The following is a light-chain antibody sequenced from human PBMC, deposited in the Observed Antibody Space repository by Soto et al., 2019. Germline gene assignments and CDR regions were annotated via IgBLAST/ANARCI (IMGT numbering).Light chain of an antibody. V-gene: IGKV3-20*01. Sequence: EIVLTQSPGTLSLSPVERATLSCMASQNVYSSYLAWYQQIPGQAPRLLIYGASTRATGIPDRFSGSGSGTDFTLTISRLEPEDFAVYYCQQYGSSLPLAFGGGTKVDIK. CDR2: GAS. J-gene: IGKJ4*01. CDR1: QNVYSSY. CDR3: QQYGSSLPLA.